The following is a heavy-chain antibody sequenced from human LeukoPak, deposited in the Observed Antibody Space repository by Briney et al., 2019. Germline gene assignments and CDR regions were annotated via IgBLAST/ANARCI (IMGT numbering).Heavy chain of an antibody. CDR1: GGSISSYY. D-gene: IGHD3-22*01. V-gene: IGHV4-59*01. CDR2: IYYSGST. J-gene: IGHJ3*02. Sequence: KPSETLSLTCTVSGGSISSYYWSWIRQPPGKGLEWIGHIYYSGSTNYNPSLKSRVTISVDTSKNQFSLKLSSVTAADTAVYYCARGDYYDSSGYYMPGPYDAFDIWGQGTMVTVSS. CDR3: ARGDYYDSSGYYMPGPYDAFDI.